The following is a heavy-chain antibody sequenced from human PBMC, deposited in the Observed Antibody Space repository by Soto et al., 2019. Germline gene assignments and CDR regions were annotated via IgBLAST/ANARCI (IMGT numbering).Heavy chain of an antibody. CDR2: IYYSGST. CDR1: GGSISSYY. V-gene: IGHV4-59*08. CDR3: ARHEGQWLAQYYFDY. D-gene: IGHD6-19*01. Sequence: PSETLSLTCTVSGGSISSYYWSWIRQPPGKGLEWIGYIYYSGSTNYNPSLKSRVTISVDTSKNQFSLKLSSVTAADTAVYYCARHEGQWLAQYYFDYWGQGTLVTVSS. J-gene: IGHJ4*02.